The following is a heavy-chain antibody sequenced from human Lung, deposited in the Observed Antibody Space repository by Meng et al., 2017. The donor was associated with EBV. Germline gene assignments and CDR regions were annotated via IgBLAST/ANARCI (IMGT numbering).Heavy chain of an antibody. J-gene: IGHJ4*02. D-gene: IGHD3-9*01. Sequence: QVHLVQSGSEVQKPGSAVKVACKASPYITWVRQAPGQGLEWMGWVAPYNGDTRYAQKFQDRVTMTTDTSTGTAYMELRSLQSDDTAVYYCATGDLYFEQWGQGTLVTVSS. V-gene: IGHV1-18*01. CDR3: ATGDLYFEQ. CDR1: PY. CDR2: VAPYNGDT.